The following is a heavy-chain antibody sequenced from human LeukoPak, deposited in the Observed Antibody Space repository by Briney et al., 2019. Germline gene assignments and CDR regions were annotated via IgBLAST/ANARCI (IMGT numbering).Heavy chain of an antibody. V-gene: IGHV6-1*01. CDR3: ARDSGYYYDSSGYYPFDY. J-gene: IGHJ4*02. Sequence: SQTLSLTCAISGDSFSSNSAAWNWIRQSSSRGLEWLGRTYYRSKWYNDYAVSVKSRITINPDTSKNQFFLQLNSVTPEDTAVYYCARDSGYYYDSSGYYPFDYWGQGTLVTVSS. CDR2: TYYRSKWYN. CDR1: GDSFSSNSAA. D-gene: IGHD3-22*01.